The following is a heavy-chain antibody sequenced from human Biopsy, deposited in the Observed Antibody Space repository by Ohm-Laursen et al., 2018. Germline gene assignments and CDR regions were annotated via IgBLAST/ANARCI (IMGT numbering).Heavy chain of an antibody. CDR3: ASAGYNPDWNFDL. Sequence: SDTLSLTCTVSGVSISSYFWSWIRQPPGKALEWIGYIYFTGRTSYNPSLKSRVTMSVNTSKKQFSLRLSSVTAADTAVYYCASAGYNPDWNFDLWGRGTRVTVSS. V-gene: IGHV4-59*07. D-gene: IGHD5-24*01. J-gene: IGHJ2*01. CDR2: IYFTGRT. CDR1: GVSISSYF.